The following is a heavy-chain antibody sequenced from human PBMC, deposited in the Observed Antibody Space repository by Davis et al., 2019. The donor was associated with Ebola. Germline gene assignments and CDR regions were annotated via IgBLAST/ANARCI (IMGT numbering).Heavy chain of an antibody. D-gene: IGHD3-10*01. J-gene: IGHJ4*02. CDR3: ARWRKRKTGIPGFDC. CDR2: IYHSGST. V-gene: IGHV4-34*01. Sequence: MPSETLSLTCAVHGESFSEYFWSWIRQPPGKGLEWIGEIYHSGSTNYNTSLKSRVTISVDKSKNQFSLKLSSVTAAETAVYYCARWRKRKTGIPGFDCWGQGTQLTVSS. CDR1: GESFSEYF.